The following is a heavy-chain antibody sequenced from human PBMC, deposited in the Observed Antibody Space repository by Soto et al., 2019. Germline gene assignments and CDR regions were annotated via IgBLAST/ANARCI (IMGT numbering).Heavy chain of an antibody. V-gene: IGHV5-51*01. Sequence: PVESLKISCKGSGYSFTSYWICCLRQMPGKGLEWMGIIYPGDSDTRYSPSFQGQVTISADKSISTAYLQWSSLKASDTAMYYCARRKYSSSFDAFDIWGQGTMVTVSS. CDR2: IYPGDSDT. CDR1: GYSFTSYW. J-gene: IGHJ3*02. D-gene: IGHD6-6*01. CDR3: ARRKYSSSFDAFDI.